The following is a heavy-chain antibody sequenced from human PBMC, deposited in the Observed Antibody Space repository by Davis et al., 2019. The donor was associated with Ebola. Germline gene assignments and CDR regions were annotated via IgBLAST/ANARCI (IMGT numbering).Heavy chain of an antibody. Sequence: GGSLRLSCAASGFTFSIYAMTWVRQAPGKGLEWVSSITGSGGSTDYADSVKGRFTISRDNSKNTLYLHMSSLRAEDTAVYYCAKDHLVAAMTVMAVDYWGQGTLVTVSS. CDR2: ITGSGGST. CDR1: GFTFSIYA. D-gene: IGHD3-22*01. CDR3: AKDHLVAAMTVMAVDY. V-gene: IGHV3-23*01. J-gene: IGHJ4*02.